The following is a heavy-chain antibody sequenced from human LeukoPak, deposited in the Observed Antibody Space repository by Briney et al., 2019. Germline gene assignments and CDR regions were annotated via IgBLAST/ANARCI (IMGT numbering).Heavy chain of an antibody. V-gene: IGHV1-18*01. CDR1: GYTFSSYG. CDR2: ISAYNGNT. CDR3: ARHGHDFWSGQNWFDP. Sequence: GASVNVSCKASGYTFSSYGIIWVRQAPGQGLEWMGWISAYNGNTNYAQKFQGRVTMTTDTSTSTTYLEVRSLRSDDTAVYYCARHGHDFWSGQNWFDPWGQGTLVTVSS. D-gene: IGHD3-3*01. J-gene: IGHJ5*02.